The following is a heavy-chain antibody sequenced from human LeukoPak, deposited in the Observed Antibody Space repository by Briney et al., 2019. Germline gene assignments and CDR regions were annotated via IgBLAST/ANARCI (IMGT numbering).Heavy chain of an antibody. V-gene: IGHV1-18*01. D-gene: IGHD2-2*01. J-gene: IGHJ4*02. CDR1: GYTFANYG. CDR3: ARGYYTSTSCPGGFDY. CDR2: ISVYNGNT. Sequence: AAVKVSCKASGYTFANYGITWVRQAPGQGLEWMGWISVYNGNTNYAQNLQGRVTMTTDTSTSTAYMELRSLRSDDTAVYYCARGYYTSTSCPGGFDYWGQGTRVTVSS.